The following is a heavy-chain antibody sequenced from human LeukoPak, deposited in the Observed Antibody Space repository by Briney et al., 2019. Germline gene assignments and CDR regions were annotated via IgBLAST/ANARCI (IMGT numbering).Heavy chain of an antibody. D-gene: IGHD2-2*01. J-gene: IGHJ5*02. CDR3: ARNPAKQVHNWFDP. V-gene: IGHV4-4*07. CDR1: GGSISSYY. CDR2: IYTSGST. Sequence: PSETLSLTCTVSGGSISSYYWSWIRQPAGKGLEWIGRIYTSGSTNYNPSLKSRVTMSVDTSKNQFSLKLSSVTAADTAVYYCARNPAKQVHNWFDPWGQGTLVTVSS.